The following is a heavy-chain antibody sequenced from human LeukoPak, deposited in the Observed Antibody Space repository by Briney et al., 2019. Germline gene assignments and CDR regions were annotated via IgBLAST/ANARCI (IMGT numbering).Heavy chain of an antibody. D-gene: IGHD5-24*01. CDR2: IYYSGST. J-gene: IGHJ4*02. Sequence: SETLSLTCTVSGGSISTFYWSWIRQPPGKGLEWIGYIYYSGSTNYNPSLKSRVTISVDTSRNQFSLKLSSVTAADTAEYYCARGVGYNYGLYYFDYWGQGTLVPVSS. CDR3: ARGVGYNYGLYYFDY. V-gene: IGHV4-59*01. CDR1: GGSISTFY.